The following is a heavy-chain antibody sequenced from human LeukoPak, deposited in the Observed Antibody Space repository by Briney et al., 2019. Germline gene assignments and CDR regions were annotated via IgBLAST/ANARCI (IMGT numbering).Heavy chain of an antibody. V-gene: IGHV4-38-2*02. Sequence: SETLSLTCTVSGFSINSGDYWGWIRQPPGKGLAWIGNIYHDGSRYYNPSLKSRVTISVDTSKNQFSLKLSSVTAADTAVYYCAGTKKYYYYYYMDVWGKGTTVTISS. J-gene: IGHJ6*03. CDR2: IYHDGSR. CDR1: GFSINSGDY. D-gene: IGHD1-1*01. CDR3: AGTKKYYYYYYMDV.